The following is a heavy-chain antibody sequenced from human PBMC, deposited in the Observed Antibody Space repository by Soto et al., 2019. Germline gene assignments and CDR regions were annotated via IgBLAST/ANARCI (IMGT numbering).Heavy chain of an antibody. CDR3: ARQIHPGYTRD. CDR2: INPTSGYT. V-gene: IGHV1-8*01. CDR1: GYTFSSYD. J-gene: IGHJ1*01. Sequence: QVQLVQSGAEVKKPGASVKVSCKTSGYTFSSYDINWVRQAPGQGLEWIGWINPTSGYTAYAQNFQGRVTLTRETSIATAYMDLSNLRSDDTAVYYCARQIHPGYTRDWGQGTPVTVSS. D-gene: IGHD5-18*01.